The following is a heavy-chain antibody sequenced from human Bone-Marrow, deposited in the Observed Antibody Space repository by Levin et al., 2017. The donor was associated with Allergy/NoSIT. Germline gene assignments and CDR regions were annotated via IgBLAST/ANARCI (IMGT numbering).Heavy chain of an antibody. D-gene: IGHD4-23*01. CDR1: GGSISNNY. J-gene: IGHJ6*03. CDR2: IYYSGRT. V-gene: IGHV4-59*01. CDR3: ARAIPSGGNSYYYYYMDV. Sequence: SQTLSLTCTVSGGSISNNYWSWIRQPPEKRLEWIGYIYYSGRTNYNPSLKSRVTISVDTSKNLVSLKLSSVTAADSAVYYCARAIPSGGNSYYYYYMDVWGKGTTVTVSS.